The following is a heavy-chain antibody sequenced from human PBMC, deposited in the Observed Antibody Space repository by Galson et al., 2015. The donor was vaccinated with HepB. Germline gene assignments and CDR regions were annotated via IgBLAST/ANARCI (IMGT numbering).Heavy chain of an antibody. CDR1: GYTFTSYY. J-gene: IGHJ6*02. CDR2: INPSGGST. CDR3: ASWSRYYDFWSGYRMGYGMDV. D-gene: IGHD3-3*01. Sequence: SVKVSCKASGYTFTSYYMHWVRQAPGRGLEWMGIINPSGGSTSYAQKFQGRVTMTRDTSTSTVYMELSSLRSEDTAVYYCASWSRYYDFWSGYRMGYGMDVWGQGTTVTVSS. V-gene: IGHV1-46*03.